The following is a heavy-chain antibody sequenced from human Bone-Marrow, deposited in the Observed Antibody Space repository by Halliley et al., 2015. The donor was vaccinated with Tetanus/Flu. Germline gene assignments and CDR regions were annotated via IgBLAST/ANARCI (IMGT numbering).Heavy chain of an antibody. CDR3: AKDRASLLYYANGGYYDPFDL. CDR2: ISWNSYSI. Sequence: SLRLSCAASGFTFGDYAMHWVRQAPGKGLEWVSSISWNSYSIDYADSVKGRSTISRDNDKNSLYLQMDSLRVEDTAIYYCAKDRASLLYYANGGYYDPFDLWGQGTTVTVS. CDR1: GFTFGDYA. D-gene: IGHD3-22*01. J-gene: IGHJ3*01. V-gene: IGHV3-9*01.